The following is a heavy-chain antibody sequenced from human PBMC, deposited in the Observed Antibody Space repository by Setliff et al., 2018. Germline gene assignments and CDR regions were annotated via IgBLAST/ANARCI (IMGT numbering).Heavy chain of an antibody. V-gene: IGHV3-48*01. CDR3: ARGGYNFWSGYLNY. J-gene: IGHJ4*02. CDR2: ISGSSSTI. Sequence: GGSLRLSCAASGFTFSSYSMNWVRQAPGKGLEWVSSISGSSSTIYYADSVKGRFTISRDDANNSLYLQMNGLRAEDTAVYYCARGGYNFWSGYLNYWGQGTLVTVSS. D-gene: IGHD3-3*01. CDR1: GFTFSSYS.